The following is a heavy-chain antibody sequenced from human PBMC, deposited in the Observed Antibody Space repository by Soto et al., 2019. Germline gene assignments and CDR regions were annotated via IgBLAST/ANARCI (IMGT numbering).Heavy chain of an antibody. Sequence: SVKVSCKASGGTFSSYTIIWVRQAPGQGLEWMGRIIPILGIANYAQKFQGRVTITANKSTSTAYMELSSLRSEDTAVYYCARPRAWGSYRFDYWGQGTLVTVSS. D-gene: IGHD3-16*02. CDR1: GGTFSSYT. CDR2: IIPILGIA. J-gene: IGHJ4*02. CDR3: ARPRAWGSYRFDY. V-gene: IGHV1-69*02.